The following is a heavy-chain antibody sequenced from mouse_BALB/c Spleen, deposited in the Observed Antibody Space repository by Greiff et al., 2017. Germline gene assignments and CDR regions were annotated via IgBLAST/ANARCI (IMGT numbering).Heavy chain of an antibody. J-gene: IGHJ4*01. CDR3: ARWGAVVAPYYAMDY. D-gene: IGHD1-1*01. CDR1: GYAFSSYW. Sequence: QVQLQQSGAELVRPGSSVKISCKASGYAFSSYWMNWVKQRPGQGLEWIGQIYPGDGDTNYNGKFKGKATLTADKSSSTAYMQLSSLTSEDSAVYFCARWGAVVAPYYAMDYWGQGTSVTVSS. CDR2: IYPGDGDT. V-gene: IGHV1-80*01.